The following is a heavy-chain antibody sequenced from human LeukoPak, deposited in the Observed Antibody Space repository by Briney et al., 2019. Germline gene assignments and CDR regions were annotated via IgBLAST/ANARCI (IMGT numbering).Heavy chain of an antibody. V-gene: IGHV1-8*01. CDR1: GYTFTSYD. D-gene: IGHD3-3*01. CDR2: MNPNSGNT. Sequence: ASVKVSCQASGYTFTSYDINWVRQATGQGLEWMVWMNPNSGNTGYAQKFQGRVTITRNTSISTAYMELSSLRSEDTAVYYCARGSFWSGTVDYWGQGTLVTVSS. CDR3: ARGSFWSGTVDY. J-gene: IGHJ4*02.